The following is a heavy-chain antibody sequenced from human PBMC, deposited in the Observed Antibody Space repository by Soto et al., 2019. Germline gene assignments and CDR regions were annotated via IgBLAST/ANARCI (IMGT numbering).Heavy chain of an antibody. D-gene: IGHD1-26*01. CDR2: ISSSGSTI. J-gene: IGHJ3*02. CDR1: GFTSSSYE. CDR3: AREWELHAFDI. V-gene: IGHV3-48*03. Sequence: PVGSLRLSCAASGFTSSSYEMNWVRQAPGKGLEWVSYISSSGSTIYYADSVKGRFTISRDNAKNSLYLQMNSLRAEDTAVYYCAREWELHAFDIWGQGTMVTVSS.